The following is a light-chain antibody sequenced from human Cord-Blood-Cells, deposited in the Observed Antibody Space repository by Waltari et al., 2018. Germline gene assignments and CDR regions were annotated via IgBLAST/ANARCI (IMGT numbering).Light chain of an antibody. CDR2: EVS. CDR1: SSDVGGYNY. J-gene: IGLJ1*01. CDR3: SSYTSSSTYV. V-gene: IGLV2-14*01. Sequence: QSALTQPASVSGSPGQPITLSCTGTSSDVGGYNYVSWYQQHPGKAPKLMIYEVSNRPSGVSNRFSGSKSGNTASLTISGLQAEDEADYYCSSYTSSSTYVFGTGTKVTVL.